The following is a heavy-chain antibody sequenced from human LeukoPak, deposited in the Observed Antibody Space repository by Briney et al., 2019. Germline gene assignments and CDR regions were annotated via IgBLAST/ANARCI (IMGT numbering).Heavy chain of an antibody. V-gene: IGHV4-4*07. D-gene: IGHD6-13*01. CDR3: ATGTPRWYEDAFDI. CDR2: IYTSGST. J-gene: IGHJ3*02. CDR1: GGSISSYY. Sequence: PSETQSLTCTVSGGSISSYYWSWIRQPAGKGLEWIGRIYTSGSTNYNPSLKSRVTMSVDTSKNQFSLKLSSVTAADTAVYYCATGTPRWYEDAFDIWGQGTMVTVSS.